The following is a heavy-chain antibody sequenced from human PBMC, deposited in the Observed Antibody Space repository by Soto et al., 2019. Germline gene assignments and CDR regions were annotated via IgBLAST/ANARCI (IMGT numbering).Heavy chain of an antibody. CDR1: GGSISSGDYY. D-gene: IGHD5-12*01. J-gene: IGHJ4*02. V-gene: IGHV4-30-4*01. CDR2: IYYSGST. Sequence: PSETLSLACTVSGGSISSGDYYWSWIRQPPGKGLEWIGYIYYSGSTYYNPSLKSRVTISVDTSKNQFSLKLSSVTAADTAVYYCAREMATITSYFDYWGQGTLVTVS. CDR3: AREMATITSYFDY.